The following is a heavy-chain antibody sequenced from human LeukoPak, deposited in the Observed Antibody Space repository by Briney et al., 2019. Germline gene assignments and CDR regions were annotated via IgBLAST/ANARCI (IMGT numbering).Heavy chain of an antibody. V-gene: IGHV3-33*01. CDR1: GFAFNTYA. Sequence: GRSLRLSCAASGFAFNTYAMHWVRQAPGQGLEWVALIWHDGSHKFYSNSVRGQFTISRDNSKNTVSLQMNNLRPEDTAVYYCAREILGSGSYPDFWGQGTLSPSPQ. CDR2: IWHDGSHK. D-gene: IGHD3-10*01. J-gene: IGHJ4*02. CDR3: AREILGSGSYPDF.